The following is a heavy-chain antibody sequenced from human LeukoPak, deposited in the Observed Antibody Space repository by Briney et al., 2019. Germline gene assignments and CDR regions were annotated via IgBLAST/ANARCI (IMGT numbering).Heavy chain of an antibody. CDR1: GFTFSSYG. CDR2: ISYDGTKK. CDR3: ARDSGYVAYFDY. V-gene: IGHV3-30*03. Sequence: GGSLRLSCAASGFTFSSYGMHWVRQAPGKGLEWVAVISYDGTKKYSADSLRGRFTISRDNSKYTLYLQMNSLRAEDTAVYYCARDSGYVAYFDYWGQGTLVTVSS. D-gene: IGHD5-12*01. J-gene: IGHJ4*02.